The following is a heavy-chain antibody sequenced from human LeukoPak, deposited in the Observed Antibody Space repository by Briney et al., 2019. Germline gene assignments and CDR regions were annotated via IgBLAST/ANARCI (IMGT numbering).Heavy chain of an antibody. CDR1: GFTLSSYA. J-gene: IGHJ4*02. CDR3: ANEGATTSFDY. Sequence: GGSLRLSCAASGFTLSSYAMSWVRQAPGKGLEWVSAISVSGNTYHADSVKGRFTISRDNSRNTLFLQLNSLRAEDTAVYYCANEGATTSFDYWGPGTLVTVSS. D-gene: IGHD1-26*01. CDR2: ISVSGNT. V-gene: IGHV3-23*01.